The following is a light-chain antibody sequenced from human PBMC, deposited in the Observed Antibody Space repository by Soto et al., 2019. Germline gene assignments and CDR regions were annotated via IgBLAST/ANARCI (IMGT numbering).Light chain of an antibody. CDR1: HSVSSGY. V-gene: IGKV3-20*01. J-gene: IGKJ4*01. CDR3: QQYGSSPLT. CDR2: VAS. Sequence: DIVLPQSPGTLSLSPGERATLSCRSSHSVSSGYLAWDQQKPCQAPRLLIYVASSRATGIPDRFSGSGSGTVFTLTISRLEPEDFAVYYCQQYGSSPLTFGGGTKVDI.